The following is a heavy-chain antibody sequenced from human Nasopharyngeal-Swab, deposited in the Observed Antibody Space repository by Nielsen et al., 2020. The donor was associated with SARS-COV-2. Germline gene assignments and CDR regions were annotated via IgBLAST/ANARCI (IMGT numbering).Heavy chain of an antibody. D-gene: IGHD3-3*01. CDR3: ARGTYDFVNDNPLYAHGLDV. CDR2: INDAGGT. CDR1: GGAFIGYR. V-gene: IGHV4-34*01. Sequence: SETLSLTCGVSGGAFIGYRWTWIRQSPGGGLEWIGEINDAGGTTYNPSLESRVIISRDASKKQFSLKLSSVTAADTALYYCARGTYDFVNDNPLYAHGLDVWGQGTTVTVSS. J-gene: IGHJ6*02.